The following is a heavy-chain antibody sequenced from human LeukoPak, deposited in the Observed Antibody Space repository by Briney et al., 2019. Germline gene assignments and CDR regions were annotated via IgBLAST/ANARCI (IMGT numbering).Heavy chain of an antibody. CDR1: GDTFSSYA. CDR3: ARCRPYIVVVPAATTYYYYGMDV. D-gene: IGHD2-2*01. J-gene: IGHJ6*02. CDR2: IIPIFGTA. Sequence: SVKVSCKASGDTFSSYAISWVRQAPGQGLEWMGGIIPIFGTANYAQKFQGRVTITADESTSTAYMELSSLRSEDTAVYYCARCRPYIVVVPAATTYYYYGMDVWGQGTTVTVSS. V-gene: IGHV1-69*13.